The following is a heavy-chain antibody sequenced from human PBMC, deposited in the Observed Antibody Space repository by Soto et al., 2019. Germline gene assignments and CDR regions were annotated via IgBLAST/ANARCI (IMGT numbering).Heavy chain of an antibody. J-gene: IGHJ5*02. Sequence: QPGGSLILSCAASGFTFRNNAMSWVRQAPGKGLEWVSAISGSGGSTYYADSVKGRFTISRDNSKNTLYLQMNSLRAEDTAVYYCAKGPIQLWPNWFDPWGQGTLVTVSS. CDR2: ISGSGGST. V-gene: IGHV3-23*01. CDR1: GFTFRNNA. CDR3: AKGPIQLWPNWFDP. D-gene: IGHD5-18*01.